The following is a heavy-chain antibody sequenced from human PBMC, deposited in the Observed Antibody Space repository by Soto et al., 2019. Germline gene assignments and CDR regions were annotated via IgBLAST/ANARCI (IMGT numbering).Heavy chain of an antibody. CDR2: VIPLLDVA. CDR1: GGTFSSYT. V-gene: IGHV1-69*02. J-gene: IGHJ4*02. Sequence: QVQLVQSGAEVKKPGSSVKVSCTASGGTFSSYTINWVRLAPGQGLEWMGRVIPLLDVANYAQKFQGRVTITADKSTSTAYMELSSLRSEDTAVYYCARAPYYYGSGCYPIDYWGQGTLFTVSP. D-gene: IGHD3-10*01. CDR3: ARAPYYYGSGCYPIDY.